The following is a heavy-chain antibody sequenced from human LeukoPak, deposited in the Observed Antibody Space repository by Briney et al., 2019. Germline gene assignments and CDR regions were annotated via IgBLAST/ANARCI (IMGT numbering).Heavy chain of an antibody. D-gene: IGHD1-26*01. CDR1: GFTFSSYA. CDR2: ISYDGSNK. J-gene: IGHJ6*02. Sequence: GGSLRLSCAASGFTFSSYAMHWVRQAPGKGLEWVAVISYDGSNKYYADSVKGRFTISRDNTKNSLYLQMNSLRAEDTAVYYCARPKGSGSYSYYYYGMDVWGQGTTVTVSS. V-gene: IGHV3-30*04. CDR3: ARPKGSGSYSYYYYGMDV.